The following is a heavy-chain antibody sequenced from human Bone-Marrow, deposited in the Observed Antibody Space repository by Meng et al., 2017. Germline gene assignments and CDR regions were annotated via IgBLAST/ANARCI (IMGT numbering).Heavy chain of an antibody. J-gene: IGHJ3*02. V-gene: IGHV4-38-2*02. Sequence: SESLSLTCAVSGYSISSGYYWGWIRQPPGKGLEWTGSIYHSGSTYYNPSLKSRVTISVDTSKNQFSLKLSSVTAADTAVYYCAREGDTRWLQFGADGFDNWGQGTMVTVSS. CDR1: GYSISSGYY. D-gene: IGHD5-24*01. CDR2: IYHSGST. CDR3: AREGDTRWLQFGADGFDN.